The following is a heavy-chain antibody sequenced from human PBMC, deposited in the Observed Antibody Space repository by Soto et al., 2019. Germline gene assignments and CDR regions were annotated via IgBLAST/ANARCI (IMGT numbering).Heavy chain of an antibody. Sequence: VQLQQWGAGLLKPSETLSLTCAVYGGSFRGYYWSWIRQPPGKGLEWIGEINHSGSTNYNPSLKSRVTISVDTSKNQFSLKLSSVTAADTAVYYCARGEYDSSGYYYRGGFDYWGQGTLVTVSS. J-gene: IGHJ4*02. CDR3: ARGEYDSSGYYYRGGFDY. CDR1: GGSFRGYY. D-gene: IGHD3-22*01. V-gene: IGHV4-34*01. CDR2: INHSGST.